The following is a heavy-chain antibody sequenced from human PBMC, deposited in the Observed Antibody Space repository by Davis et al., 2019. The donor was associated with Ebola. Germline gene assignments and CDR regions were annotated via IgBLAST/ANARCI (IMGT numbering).Heavy chain of an antibody. Sequence: GESLKISCAASGFTFSSYSMNWVRQAPGKGLEWVSYISSSSTIYYADSVKGRFTISRDNAKNSLYLQMNSLRDEDTAVYYCARDREILYVYGMDVWGKGTTVTVSS. V-gene: IGHV3-48*02. CDR2: ISSSSTI. CDR3: ARDREILYVYGMDV. J-gene: IGHJ6*04. CDR1: GFTFSSYS. D-gene: IGHD2-8*01.